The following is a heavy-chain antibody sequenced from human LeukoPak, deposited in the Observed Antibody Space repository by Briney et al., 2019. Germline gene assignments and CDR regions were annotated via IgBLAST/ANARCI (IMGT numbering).Heavy chain of an antibody. CDR3: ASMGATWQFTS. Sequence: GGSLRLSCAASGFTFSIYAMSWVRQAPGKGLEWVSASGSGGNTYYADSVKGRFTISRDNSKNTLYLQMNSLRAEDTAVYYCASMGATWQFTSWGQGTLVTVSS. D-gene: IGHD1-26*01. CDR1: GFTFSIYA. V-gene: IGHV3-23*01. J-gene: IGHJ5*02. CDR2: SGSGGNT.